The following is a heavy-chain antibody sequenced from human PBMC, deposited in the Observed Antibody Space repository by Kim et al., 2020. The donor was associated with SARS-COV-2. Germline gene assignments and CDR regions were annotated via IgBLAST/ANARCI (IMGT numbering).Heavy chain of an antibody. J-gene: IGHJ6*02. CDR3: AKAPYCGGDCYSLGPKPLYYYYGMDV. CDR1: GFTFSSYA. D-gene: IGHD2-21*02. CDR2: ISGSGGST. V-gene: IGHV3-23*01. Sequence: GGSLRLSCAASGFTFSSYAMSWVRQAPGKGLEWVSAISGSGGSTYYADSVKGRFTISRDNSKNTLYLQMNSLRAEDTAVYYCAKAPYCGGDCYSLGPKPLYYYYGMDVWGQGTPVTVSS.